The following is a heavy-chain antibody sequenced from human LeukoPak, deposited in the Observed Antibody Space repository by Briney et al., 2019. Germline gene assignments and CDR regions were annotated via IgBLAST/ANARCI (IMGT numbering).Heavy chain of an antibody. CDR1: GGSFSGYY. Sequence: SETLSLTCAVYGGSFSGYYWSWIRQPPGKGLEWIGEINHSGSTNYNPSLKSRVTISVDTSKNQFSLKLSSVTAADTAVYYCSVRGVASGRYQYDYMDVWGKVTTVTISS. CDR2: INHSGST. J-gene: IGHJ6*03. D-gene: IGHD3-10*01. CDR3: SVRGVASGRYQYDYMDV. V-gene: IGHV4-34*01.